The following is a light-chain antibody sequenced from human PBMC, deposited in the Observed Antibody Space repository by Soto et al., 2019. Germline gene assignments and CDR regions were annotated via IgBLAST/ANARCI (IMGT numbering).Light chain of an antibody. V-gene: IGKV2-28*01. CDR2: LGS. Sequence: EIVLTQSPLSLPVTPGEPASISCRSSRSLLYTNGYNYLEWFLQKPGQSPQLLIYLGSNRASGVPDRFSGSGSGTDFTLKISRVEAEDVGVYYCMQTLQTWTFGQGTKVDIK. CDR1: RSLLYTNGYNY. J-gene: IGKJ1*01. CDR3: MQTLQTWT.